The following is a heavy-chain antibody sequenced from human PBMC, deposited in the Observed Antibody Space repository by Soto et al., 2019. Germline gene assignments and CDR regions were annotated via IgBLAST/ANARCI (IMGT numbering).Heavy chain of an antibody. CDR1: GYIFSANY. Sequence: GASVKVSCKASGYIFSANYIHWVRQAPGQGLEWLGWINPHSGATNYAQKFLGRVTMSADTSASTAYMDLARLKSDDTAVYYCGRAHALGFSNWFDPWGRGTLVTVLL. CDR3: GRAHALGFSNWFDP. J-gene: IGHJ5*02. D-gene: IGHD3-10*01. CDR2: INPHSGAT. V-gene: IGHV1-2*02.